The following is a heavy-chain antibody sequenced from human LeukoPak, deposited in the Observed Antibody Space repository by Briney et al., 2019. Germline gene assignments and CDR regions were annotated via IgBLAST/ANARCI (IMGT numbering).Heavy chain of an antibody. V-gene: IGHV4-4*07. D-gene: IGHD3-10*01. CDR3: ARGTETYYYGSGSYYKVDYFDY. Sequence: SETLSLTCTVSGGSISSYYWSWIRQPAGKGLEWIGRINTSGSTNYNPSLKSRVTMSVDTSKNQFSLKLSSVTAADTAVYYCARGTETYYYGSGSYYKVDYFDYWGQGTLVTVSS. CDR1: GGSISSYY. J-gene: IGHJ4*02. CDR2: INTSGST.